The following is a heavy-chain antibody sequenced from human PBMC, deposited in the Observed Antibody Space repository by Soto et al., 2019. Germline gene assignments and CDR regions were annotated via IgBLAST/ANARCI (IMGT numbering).Heavy chain of an antibody. CDR1: GGSISSGYYY. J-gene: IGHJ4*02. CDR2: IYYSGST. Sequence: SETLSLTCSVSGGSISSGYYYWSWIRQPPGKGLEWIGNIYYSGSTYHNPSLRSRVTISEDTSKNQFSLKLSSVTAADSAVYYCARASGKYCSSTTCYTPYYFDYWGQGTLVTVSS. V-gene: IGHV4-30-4*01. D-gene: IGHD2-2*01. CDR3: ARASGKYCSSTTCYTPYYFDY.